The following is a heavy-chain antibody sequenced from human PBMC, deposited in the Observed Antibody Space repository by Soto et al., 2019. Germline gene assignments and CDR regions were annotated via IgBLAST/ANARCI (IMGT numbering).Heavy chain of an antibody. D-gene: IGHD1-26*01. CDR3: ARHHVRGRTIAGAAEF. Sequence: QVQLQRGGAGLLKPPETRSLTGAVFGRPLIGNYGSGSGQPPGKAREWIGEINHSGNTNYNPSLKSRVTISVDTSKNQLFLNLSSVTAADTAMYYCARHHVRGRTIAGAAEFWGQGTLVTVSS. CDR1: GRPLIGNY. CDR2: INHSGNT. V-gene: IGHV4-34*01. J-gene: IGHJ4*02.